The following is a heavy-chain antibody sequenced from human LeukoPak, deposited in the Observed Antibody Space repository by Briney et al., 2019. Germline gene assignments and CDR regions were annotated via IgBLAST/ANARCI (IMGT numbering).Heavy chain of an antibody. CDR2: ISDDGNNA. J-gene: IGHJ4*02. D-gene: IGHD1-26*01. CDR3: AKQSNNHYYQKASDY. V-gene: IGHV3-30-3*01. Sequence: TGRSLRLSCAASGFTFSSYTMHWVRQAPGKGLEWVASISDDGNNAYYSDSAKGRLTISRDNSNNTLYLQMNSLRAEDTAVYFCAKQSNNHYYQKASDYWGQGTLVTVSS. CDR1: GFTFSSYT.